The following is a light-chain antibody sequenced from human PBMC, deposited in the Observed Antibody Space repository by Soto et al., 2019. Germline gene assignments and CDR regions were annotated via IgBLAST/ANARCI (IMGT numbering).Light chain of an antibody. CDR1: SSDIGGHNF. Sequence: QSALTQPASVSASLGQSITISCSGTSSDIGGHNFVSWYQQLPGKTPKVLIYGVSNRPSGISNRFSGSKSGNTASLTISGLQAEDEADYYCSSYTVSNTWVFGGGTKLTVL. V-gene: IGLV2-14*01. CDR2: GVS. CDR3: SSYTVSNTWV. J-gene: IGLJ3*02.